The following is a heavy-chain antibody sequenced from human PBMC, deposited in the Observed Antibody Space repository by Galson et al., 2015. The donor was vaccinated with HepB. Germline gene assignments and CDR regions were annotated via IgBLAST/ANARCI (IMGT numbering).Heavy chain of an antibody. CDR3: AIPSVPWGMEPQRTFDI. V-gene: IGHV1-24*01. CDR1: GYTLTELS. CDR2: FDPEDGET. J-gene: IGHJ3*02. D-gene: IGHD3-16*01. Sequence: SVKVSCKVSGYTLTELSMHWVRQAPGKGLEWMGGFDPEDGETIYAQKFQGRVTMTEDTSTDTAYMELSSLRSEDTAVYYCAIPSVPWGMEPQRTFDIWGQGTMVTVSS.